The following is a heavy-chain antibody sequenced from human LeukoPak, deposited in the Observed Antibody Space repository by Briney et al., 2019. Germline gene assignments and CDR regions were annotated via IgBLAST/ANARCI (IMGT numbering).Heavy chain of an antibody. D-gene: IGHD5-18*01. J-gene: IGHJ5*02. CDR2: ISSSGCTI. CDR3: ARGSGYSYGNWFDP. Sequence: GGALRLSCAASGFTFSDYYMSWMRQAPGMGVEWVSYISSSGCTIYYADSVKGGFTISRENAKNSLSLQMNSLRAEDTAVYYCARGSGYSYGNWFDPWGQGTLVTVSS. V-gene: IGHV3-11*01. CDR1: GFTFSDYY.